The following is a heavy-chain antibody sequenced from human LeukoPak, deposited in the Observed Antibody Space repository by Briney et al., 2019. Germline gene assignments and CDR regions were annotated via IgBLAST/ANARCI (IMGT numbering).Heavy chain of an antibody. CDR1: GYIFTSYY. V-gene: IGHV1-46*01. CDR3: ARVTFEDPLEWLLSYGWFDP. Sequence: ASVKVSCKASGYIFTSYYMHWVRQAPGQGLEWMGIINPSGGKTSYAQKFQGRVTITADESTSTAYMELSSLRSEDTAVYYCARVTFEDPLEWLLSYGWFDPWGQGTLVTVSS. J-gene: IGHJ5*02. D-gene: IGHD3-3*01. CDR2: INPSGGKT.